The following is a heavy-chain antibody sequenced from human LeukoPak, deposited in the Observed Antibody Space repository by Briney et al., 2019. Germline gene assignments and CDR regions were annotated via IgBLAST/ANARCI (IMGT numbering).Heavy chain of an antibody. J-gene: IGHJ4*02. D-gene: IGHD2-21*02. V-gene: IGHV4-4*02. Sequence: SETLSLTCAVSGGSISSSNWWSWVRQPPGKGLEWIGEIYHSGSTNYNPSLKSRVTISVDKSKNQFSLKLSSVTAADTAVYYCAKGVKQIVVVTAQHYLDYWGQGTLVTVSS. CDR2: IYHSGST. CDR3: AKGVKQIVVVTAQHYLDY. CDR1: GGSISSSNW.